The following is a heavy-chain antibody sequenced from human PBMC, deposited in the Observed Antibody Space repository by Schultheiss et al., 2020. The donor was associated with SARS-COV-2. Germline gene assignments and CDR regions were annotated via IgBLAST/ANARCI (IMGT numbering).Heavy chain of an antibody. CDR1: GGSISSSSYY. D-gene: IGHD3-22*01. J-gene: IGHJ4*02. Sequence: GSLRLSCTVSGGSISSSSYYWGWIRQPPGKGLEWIGSIYYSGSTYYNPSLKSRVTISVDTSKNQFSLKLSSVTAADTAVYYCARRRMAYYYDSSGSDPLNYFDYWGQGTLVTVSS. V-gene: IGHV4-39*01. CDR3: ARRRMAYYYDSSGSDPLNYFDY. CDR2: IYYSGST.